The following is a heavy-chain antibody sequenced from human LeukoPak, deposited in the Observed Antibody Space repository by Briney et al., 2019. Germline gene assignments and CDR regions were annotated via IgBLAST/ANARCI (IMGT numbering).Heavy chain of an antibody. D-gene: IGHD3-3*01. J-gene: IGHJ5*02. CDR1: GFNFKTYA. V-gene: IGHV3-23*01. CDR3: AKVSGGGYNFWSDFSQDKWFDP. Sequence: GGSLRLSCEASGFNFKTYAMTWVRQAPGKGLEWVSAIGSSGDRVYYADSLKGRFTISRDNSKKTLFLQMNSLRAEDTAVYYCAKVSGGGYNFWSDFSQDKWFDPWGQGTLVTVSS. CDR2: IGSSGDRV.